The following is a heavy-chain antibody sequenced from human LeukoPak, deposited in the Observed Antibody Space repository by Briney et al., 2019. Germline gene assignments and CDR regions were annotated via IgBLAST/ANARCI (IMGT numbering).Heavy chain of an antibody. J-gene: IGHJ3*02. V-gene: IGHV3-23*01. D-gene: IGHD2-15*01. CDR2: ISGLSGRT. CDR3: ASLVVAATRDAFDI. Sequence: GGSLRLSCATSGFSFSSYGMSWVRQAPGKGLEWVSSISGLSGRTYYADSVKGRVTISRDNSKNALSLQMNSLRAEDTAVYYCASLVVAATRDAFDIWGQGTMVTVSS. CDR1: GFSFSSYG.